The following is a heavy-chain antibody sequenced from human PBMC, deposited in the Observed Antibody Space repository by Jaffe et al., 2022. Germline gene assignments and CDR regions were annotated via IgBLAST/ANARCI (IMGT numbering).Heavy chain of an antibody. Sequence: EVQLLESGGGLGQPWGSLTVSCAASGFTFSRYAMTWVRQAPGRGLEWVSSVSAAGSTYYADSVKGRFTISRDNSKNTLYLQMNSLRAEDTAVYYCAKAGEYYYYYYYMDVWGKGTTVTVSS. V-gene: IGHV3-23*01. CDR3: AKAGEYYYYYYYMDV. CDR2: VSAAGST. J-gene: IGHJ6*03. CDR1: GFTFSRYA.